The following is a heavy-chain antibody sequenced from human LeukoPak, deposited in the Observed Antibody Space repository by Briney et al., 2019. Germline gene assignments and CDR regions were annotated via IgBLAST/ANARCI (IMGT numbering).Heavy chain of an antibody. D-gene: IGHD3-10*01. CDR2: IYYSGST. CDR3: ARLKYYYGSGIII. Sequence: PSETLSLTCTVSGGSISSSSYYWGWIRQPPGKGLEWIGSIYYSGSTYYNPSLKSRVTISVDTSKNQFSLKLSSVTAADTAVYYCARLKYYYGSGIIIWGQGTLVTVSS. J-gene: IGHJ4*02. CDR1: GGSISSSSYY. V-gene: IGHV4-39*01.